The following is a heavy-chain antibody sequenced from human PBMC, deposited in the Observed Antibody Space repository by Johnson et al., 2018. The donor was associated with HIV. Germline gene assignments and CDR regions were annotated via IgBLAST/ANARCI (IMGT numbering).Heavy chain of an antibody. V-gene: IGHV3-30*19. CDR3: ARATGSWMDAFDI. J-gene: IGHJ3*02. CDR2: ISYDGSNK. Sequence: QVQLVESGGGVVQPGRSLRLSCAASGFTFSSYGMHWVRQAPGKGLEWVAVISYDGSNKYYADSVKGRFTISRDNSKNTLYLQMNSLRAEDTAVYYCARATGSWMDAFDIWGQGTMVIVSS. CDR1: GFTFSSYG. D-gene: IGHD2-2*03.